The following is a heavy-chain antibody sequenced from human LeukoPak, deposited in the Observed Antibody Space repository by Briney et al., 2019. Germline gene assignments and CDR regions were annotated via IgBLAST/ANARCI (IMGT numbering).Heavy chain of an antibody. J-gene: IGHJ4*02. D-gene: IGHD3-22*01. V-gene: IGHV3-20*04. Sequence: AGGSLRLSCAASGFTFDDYGMSWVRQAPGKGLEWVSGINWNGGSTGYADSVKGRFTISRDNAKNSLYLQMNSLRAEDTALYYCAKSIDYTYYYDSSGYHWGQGTLVTVSS. CDR1: GFTFDDYG. CDR3: AKSIDYTYYYDSSGYH. CDR2: INWNGGST.